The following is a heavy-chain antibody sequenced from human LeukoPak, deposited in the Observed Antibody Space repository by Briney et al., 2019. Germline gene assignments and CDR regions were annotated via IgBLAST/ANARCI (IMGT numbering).Heavy chain of an antibody. CDR2: ISSSGCTI. J-gene: IGHJ4*03. CDR3: ARGLFVAGSFFDS. D-gene: IGHD2-15*01. V-gene: IGHV3-11*04. CDR1: GFTFSDYY. Sequence: GGSLRLSCAASGFTFSDYYMSWLRQAPGKGLEGLAFISSSGCTIYYADSVKGRFTSSRDNVKNSLYLQMNSLKAEDTAVYYCARGLFVAGSFFDSWGQGTLVTVSS.